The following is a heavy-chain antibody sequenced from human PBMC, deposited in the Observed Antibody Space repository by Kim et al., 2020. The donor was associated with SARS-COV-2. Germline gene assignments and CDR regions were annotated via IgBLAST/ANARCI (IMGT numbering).Heavy chain of an antibody. D-gene: IGHD4-17*01. V-gene: IGHV1-69*04. CDR3: ARDFGTTALTAD. J-gene: IGHJ4*02. Sequence: NYAQKFQGRVTITADKSTSTAYMELSSLRSEDTAVYYCARDFGTTALTADWGQGTLVTVSS.